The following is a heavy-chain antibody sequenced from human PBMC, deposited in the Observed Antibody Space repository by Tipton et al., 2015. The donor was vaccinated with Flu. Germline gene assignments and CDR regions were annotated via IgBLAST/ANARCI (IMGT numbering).Heavy chain of an antibody. Sequence: QMQLVQSGAEVKKPGASVKVSCKASGYTFTGYYMHWVRQAPGQGLEWMGWINPNSGGTNYAQKFQGRVTMTRDTSISTAYMELSRLRSDDTAVYYCARGGYCSGGSCYLLYYYGMDVWGQGTTVTVSS. CDR2: INPNSGGT. V-gene: IGHV1-2*02. CDR1: GYTFTGYY. CDR3: ARGGYCSGGSCYLLYYYGMDV. J-gene: IGHJ6*02. D-gene: IGHD2-15*01.